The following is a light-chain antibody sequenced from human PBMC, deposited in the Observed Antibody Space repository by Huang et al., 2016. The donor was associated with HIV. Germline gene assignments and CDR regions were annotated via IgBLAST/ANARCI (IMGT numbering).Light chain of an antibody. CDR3: QQYNNWPPWT. Sequence: DIVMTQSPATLSAIPGERATLSCRASQSTGTNLAWYQQKPGQAPRLLIYGASTRATGVPARFSGSGSGTEFTLTISSLQSEDFAIYYCQQYNNWPPWTFGQGTRVEIK. V-gene: IGKV3-15*01. CDR2: GAS. J-gene: IGKJ1*01. CDR1: QSTGTN.